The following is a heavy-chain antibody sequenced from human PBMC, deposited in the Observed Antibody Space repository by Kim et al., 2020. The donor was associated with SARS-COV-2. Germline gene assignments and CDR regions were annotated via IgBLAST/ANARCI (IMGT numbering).Heavy chain of an antibody. CDR2: IYYSGST. D-gene: IGHD3-22*01. CDR1: GGSISSYY. V-gene: IGHV4-59*13. J-gene: IGHJ3*02. CDR3: ARLGPYDSSALDAFDI. Sequence: SETLSLTCTVSGGSISSYYWSWIRQPPGKGLEWIGYIYYSGSTNYNPSLKSRVTISVDTSKNQFSLKLSSVTAADTAVYYCARLGPYDSSALDAFDIWGQGTMVTVSS.